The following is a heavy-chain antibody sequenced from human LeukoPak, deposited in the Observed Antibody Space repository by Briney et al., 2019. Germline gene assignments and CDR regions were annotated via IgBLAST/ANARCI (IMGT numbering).Heavy chain of an antibody. Sequence: PSETLSLTCTVSGGSISSYYWSWIRQPPGKGLEWIGYIYYSGSTYYNPSLKSRVTISVDTSKNQFSLKLSSVTAADTAVYYCARVAHSSGWSSFDYWGQGTLVTVSS. D-gene: IGHD6-19*01. CDR3: ARVAHSSGWSSFDY. CDR1: GGSISSYY. J-gene: IGHJ4*02. V-gene: IGHV4-59*01. CDR2: IYYSGST.